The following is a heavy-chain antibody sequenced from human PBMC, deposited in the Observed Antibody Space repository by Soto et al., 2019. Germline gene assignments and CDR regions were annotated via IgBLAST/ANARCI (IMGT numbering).Heavy chain of an antibody. CDR3: ARGRNYDFWSGYYPTGMEV. J-gene: IGHJ6*02. D-gene: IGHD3-3*01. CDR2: ISSSGSTI. CDR1: GFTFISYE. Sequence: LRXSFASSGFTFISYEMNWVRQAAGEGLEWVSYISSSGSTIYYADSVKGRFTISRDNAKNSLYLQMNSLRAEDTAVYYCARGRNYDFWSGYYPTGMEVWGQGTTVTVPS. V-gene: IGHV3-48*03.